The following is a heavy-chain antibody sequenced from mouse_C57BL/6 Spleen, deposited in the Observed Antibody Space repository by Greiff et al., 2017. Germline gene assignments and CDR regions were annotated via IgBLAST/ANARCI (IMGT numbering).Heavy chain of an antibody. Sequence: QVQLQQSGAELVKPGASVKMSCKASGYTFTSYWITWVKQRPGQGLEWIGDIYPGSGSTNYHEKFKSKATLTVDTSSSTAYMQLSSLTSEDSAVYYCARRDYYGSSYAMDYWGQGTSVTVSS. CDR1: GYTFTSYW. J-gene: IGHJ4*01. D-gene: IGHD1-1*01. V-gene: IGHV1-55*01. CDR2: IYPGSGST. CDR3: ARRDYYGSSYAMDY.